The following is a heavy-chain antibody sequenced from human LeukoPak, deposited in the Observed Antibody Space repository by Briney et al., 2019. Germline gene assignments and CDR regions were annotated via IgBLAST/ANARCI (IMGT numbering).Heavy chain of an antibody. D-gene: IGHD6-19*01. CDR2: ISYDGSNK. Sequence: PGRSLRLSCAASGSTFSSYGMHWVRQAPGKGLEWVAVISYDGSNKYYADSVKGRFTISRDNSKNTLYLQMNSLRAEDTSVYYCAKDPIPARKAVAGYFDYWGQGTLVTVSS. V-gene: IGHV3-30*18. J-gene: IGHJ4*02. CDR1: GSTFSSYG. CDR3: AKDPIPARKAVAGYFDY.